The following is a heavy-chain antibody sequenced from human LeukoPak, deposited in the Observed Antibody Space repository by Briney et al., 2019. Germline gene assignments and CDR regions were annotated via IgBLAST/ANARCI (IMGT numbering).Heavy chain of an antibody. CDR1: GYSFISYW. J-gene: IGHJ4*02. Sequence: GESLKISCKGSGYSFISYWIGWVRQMPGKGLEWMGIIYPGDSDTRYSPSFQGQVTISADKSISTAYLQWNSLKASDTAMYYCARRRDLYSGSYYPFDYWGQGTLVTVSS. D-gene: IGHD1-26*01. CDR3: ARRRDLYSGSYYPFDY. CDR2: IYPGDSDT. V-gene: IGHV5-51*01.